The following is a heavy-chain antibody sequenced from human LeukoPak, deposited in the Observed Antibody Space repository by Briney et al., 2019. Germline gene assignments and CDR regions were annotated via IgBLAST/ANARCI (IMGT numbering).Heavy chain of an antibody. CDR3: ARSMIGMTTVTTGRLAFDI. D-gene: IGHD4-17*01. CDR1: GFSLSTSGMC. J-gene: IGHJ3*02. Sequence: SGPALVKPTQTLTLTCTFSGFSLSTSGMCVSWIRQPPGKALEWLARIDWDDDKYYSTSLKTRLTISKDTSKNQVVLTMTNMDPVDTATYYCARSMIGMTTVTTGRLAFDIWGQGTMVTVSS. V-gene: IGHV2-70*11. CDR2: IDWDDDK.